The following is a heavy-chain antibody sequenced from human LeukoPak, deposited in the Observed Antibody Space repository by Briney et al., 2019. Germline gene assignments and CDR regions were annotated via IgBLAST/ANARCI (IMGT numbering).Heavy chain of an antibody. V-gene: IGHV4-39*01. CDR1: GGSISSDSYY. J-gene: IGHJ4*02. D-gene: IGHD6-19*01. CDR3: ASLMVVAGRHYLDS. CDR2: VYYTGDT. Sequence: SETLSLTCTVSGGSISSDSYYWGWIRQSPGKGLEWIGSVYYTGDTYYNPSLKGRVTISVDTSRNQFSLRLTSMTAAYSSVYYCASLMVVAGRHYLDSWGQGSLVTVSS.